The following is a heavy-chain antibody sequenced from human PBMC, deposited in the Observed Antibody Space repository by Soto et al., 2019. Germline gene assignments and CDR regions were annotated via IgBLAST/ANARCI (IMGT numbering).Heavy chain of an antibody. Sequence: SETLSLTCTVSGGSISSSSYYWGWIRQPRGKGLEWIGSIYYSGSTYYNPSLKSRVTISVDTSKNQFSLKLSSVTAADTAVYYCASYSSSSFPFDYWGQGTLVTVSS. D-gene: IGHD6-6*01. CDR3: ASYSSSSFPFDY. CDR1: GGSISSSSYY. V-gene: IGHV4-39*01. J-gene: IGHJ4*02. CDR2: IYYSGST.